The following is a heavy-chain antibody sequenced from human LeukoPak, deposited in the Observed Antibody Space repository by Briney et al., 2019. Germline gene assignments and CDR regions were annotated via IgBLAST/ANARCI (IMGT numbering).Heavy chain of an antibody. CDR1: GFTFNGYA. Sequence: GGSLRLSCVASGFTFNGYAMHWVRQGPGQGLEWVSGISEESSSIVYADSVKGRFTISKDNAKNSLYLQMNSLRPEDTALYYCVKNAVGGRASYFDFWGQGTLVTVAS. CDR3: VKNAVGGRASYFDF. CDR2: ISEESSSI. J-gene: IGHJ4*02. V-gene: IGHV3-9*01. D-gene: IGHD3-10*01.